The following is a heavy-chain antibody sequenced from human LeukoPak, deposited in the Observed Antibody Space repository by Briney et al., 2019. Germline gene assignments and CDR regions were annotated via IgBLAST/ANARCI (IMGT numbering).Heavy chain of an antibody. Sequence: ASVKVSCKTSGYSFTNYGITWVRQAPGQGLEWMGWISGYNSKPFYAQNFQGRVTMTTDTSTSTAYMELRSLRSDDTAVYYCASAITSYYYDSSGYYESGYAFDIWGQGTMVTVSS. J-gene: IGHJ3*02. D-gene: IGHD3-22*01. CDR3: ASAITSYYYDSSGYYESGYAFDI. V-gene: IGHV1-18*01. CDR1: GYSFTNYG. CDR2: ISGYNSKP.